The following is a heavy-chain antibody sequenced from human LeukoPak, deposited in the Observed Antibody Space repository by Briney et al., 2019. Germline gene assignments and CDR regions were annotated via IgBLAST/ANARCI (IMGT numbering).Heavy chain of an antibody. CDR2: MYYAGST. CDR3: ARHSGWFGDLTRNYFDY. CDR1: GDSVSSSSYY. D-gene: IGHD3-10*01. J-gene: IGHJ4*02. Sequence: SETLSLTCTVSGDSVSSSSYYWGWIRQPPGKGLEWIGSMYYAGSTYYNPSLKSRVTTFVDTSKNQFSLELTSVTAADTAVYYCARHSGWFGDLTRNYFDYWGQGTLVTVSS. V-gene: IGHV4-39*01.